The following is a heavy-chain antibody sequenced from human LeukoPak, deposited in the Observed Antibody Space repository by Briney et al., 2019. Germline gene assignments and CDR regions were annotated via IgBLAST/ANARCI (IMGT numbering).Heavy chain of an antibody. CDR3: ARDYHDILTPPNY. J-gene: IGHJ4*02. CDR1: VYTFTSYG. V-gene: IGHV1-18*01. CDR2: ISAYNDNT. Sequence: GASVKLFCKVSVYTFTSYGIMWVRQAPGQAREWMRWISAYNDNTNYAQKLQRRVTMTTDTSTSTAYMELRSLRSDDTAVYYCARDYHDILTPPNYWGQGTLVTVSS. D-gene: IGHD3-9*01.